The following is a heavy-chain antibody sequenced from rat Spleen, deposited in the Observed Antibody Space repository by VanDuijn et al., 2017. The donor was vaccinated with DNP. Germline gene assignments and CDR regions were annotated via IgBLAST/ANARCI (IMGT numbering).Heavy chain of an antibody. CDR2: ISSGGGGT. D-gene: IGHD4-3*01. Sequence: EVQLVESGGGLVQPGRSLKLSCAASGFTFSNYDMAWVRQTPTKGLEWVASISSGGGGTYYPDSVKGRFTISRDEAKNTLYLQMDSLSSEDTATYYCSRQRGDYFDYWGQGVMVTVSS. CDR1: GFTFSNYD. J-gene: IGHJ2*01. CDR3: SRQRGDYFDY. V-gene: IGHV5S13*01.